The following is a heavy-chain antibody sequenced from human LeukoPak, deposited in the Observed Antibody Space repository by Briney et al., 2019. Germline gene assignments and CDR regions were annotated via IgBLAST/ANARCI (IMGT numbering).Heavy chain of an antibody. CDR3: ARVGPSAGVDY. D-gene: IGHD6-13*01. CDR2: INHSGST. V-gene: IGHV4-34*01. J-gene: IGHJ4*02. CDR1: GGSFSGYY. Sequence: PSETLSLTCAVYGGSFSGYYWSWIRQPPGKGLEWIGEINHSGSTNYNPSLKSRVTISVDTSKNQFSLKLSSVTAADTAVYYCARVGPSAGVDYWGQGTLVTVSS.